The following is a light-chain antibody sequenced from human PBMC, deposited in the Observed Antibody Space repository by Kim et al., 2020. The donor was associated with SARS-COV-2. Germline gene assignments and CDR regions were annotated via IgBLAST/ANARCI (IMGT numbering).Light chain of an antibody. CDR2: GKN. Sequence: VALGQTVRITSQGDILRSNYATGYQQKPGQAPILVIYGKNNRPSGIPDRFSGSSSGNTASLTITGTQAGDEADYYCNSRDSNDNVVFGGGTQLTVL. V-gene: IGLV3-19*01. CDR3: NSRDSNDNVV. J-gene: IGLJ2*01. CDR1: ILRSNY.